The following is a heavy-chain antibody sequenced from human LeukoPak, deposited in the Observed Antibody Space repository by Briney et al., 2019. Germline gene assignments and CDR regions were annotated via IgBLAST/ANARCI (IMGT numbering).Heavy chain of an antibody. CDR3: ARTLIPKYDFWSGYYTVSDYYYGMDV. D-gene: IGHD3-3*01. Sequence: GRSLRLSCAASGFTFSSYGMHWVRQAPGKGLEWVAVIWYGGSNKYYADSVKGRFTISRDNSKNTLYLQMNSLRAEDTAVYYCARTLIPKYDFWSGYYTVSDYYYGMDVWGQGTTVTVSS. CDR1: GFTFSSYG. V-gene: IGHV3-33*01. CDR2: IWYGGSNK. J-gene: IGHJ6*02.